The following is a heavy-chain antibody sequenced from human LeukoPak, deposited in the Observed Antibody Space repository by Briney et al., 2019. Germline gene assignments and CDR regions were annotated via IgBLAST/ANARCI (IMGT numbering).Heavy chain of an antibody. CDR1: GFTFSNAW. D-gene: IGHD4-17*01. V-gene: IGHV3-15*07. CDR2: IKSKTDGGTT. CDR3: PTDYPKIYVDYGNDY. J-gene: IGHJ4*02. Sequence: GGSLRLSCAASGFTFSNAWMNWVRQAPGKGLEWVGRIKSKTDGGTTDYAAPVKGRFTISRDDSKNTLYLQMNSPKTEDTAVYYSPTDYPKIYVDYGNDYWAQGPLVPVSS.